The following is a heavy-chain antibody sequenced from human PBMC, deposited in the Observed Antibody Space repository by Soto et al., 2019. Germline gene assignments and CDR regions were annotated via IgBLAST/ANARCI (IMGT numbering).Heavy chain of an antibody. J-gene: IGHJ6*02. CDR3: ARGWYYYGIGV. CDR1: GGSISSDDYY. V-gene: IGHV4-31*03. Sequence: PSETLSLTCTVSGGSISSDDYYWNWIRQRPGKGLEWIGNIYYRGNTNYNPSLKSRIIMSMDMSENQFSLKLTSVTAADTAVYYCARGWYYYGIGVWGQGXTV. CDR2: IYYRGNT.